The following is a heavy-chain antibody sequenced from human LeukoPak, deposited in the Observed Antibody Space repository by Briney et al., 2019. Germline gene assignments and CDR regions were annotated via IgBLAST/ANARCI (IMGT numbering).Heavy chain of an antibody. CDR1: GGSISSGDYY. V-gene: IGHV4-30-4*01. Sequence: SETLSLTCTVSGGSISSGDYYWSWIRQPPGKGLEWIGYIYYSGSTYYNPSLKSRVTISVDTSKNQFSLKLSSVTAADTAVYYCARTICSGGSCYFNWFDPWGQGTLVTVSS. J-gene: IGHJ5*02. CDR3: ARTICSGGSCYFNWFDP. CDR2: IYYSGST. D-gene: IGHD2-15*01.